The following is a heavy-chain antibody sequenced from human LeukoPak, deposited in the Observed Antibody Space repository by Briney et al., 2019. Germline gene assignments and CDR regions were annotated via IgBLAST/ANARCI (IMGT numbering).Heavy chain of an antibody. Sequence: GGSLRLSCAASGFTFSSYSMNWVRQAPGKGLEWVSSINSSSSYIYYADSVKGRFTISRDNAKNSLYLQMNSLRAEDTAVYYCATAYYDILTGYYEEYFQHWGQGTLVIVSS. D-gene: IGHD3-9*01. V-gene: IGHV3-21*01. CDR1: GFTFSSYS. CDR2: INSSSSYI. CDR3: ATAYYDILTGYYEEYFQH. J-gene: IGHJ1*01.